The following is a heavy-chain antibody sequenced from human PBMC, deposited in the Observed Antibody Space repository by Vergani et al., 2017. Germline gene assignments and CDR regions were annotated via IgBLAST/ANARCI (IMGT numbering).Heavy chain of an antibody. D-gene: IGHD3-3*01. CDR2: INPNSGGT. Sequence: QVQLVQSGAEVKKPGASVKVSCKASGYTFTGYYMHWVRQAPGQGLEWMGWINPNSGGTNYAQKFQCWVTMTRDTSISTAYMELSRLRSDDTAVYYCAISTYYDFWSGYYGHFDYWGQGTLVTVSS. CDR3: AISTYYDFWSGYYGHFDY. J-gene: IGHJ4*02. CDR1: GYTFTGYY. V-gene: IGHV1-2*04.